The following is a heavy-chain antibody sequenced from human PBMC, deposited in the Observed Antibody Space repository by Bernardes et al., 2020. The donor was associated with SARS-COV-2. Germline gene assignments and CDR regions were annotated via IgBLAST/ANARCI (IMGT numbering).Heavy chain of an antibody. CDR1: GGSMTAGSYY. CDR3: ARANGYGSGKEAVRFDP. D-gene: IGHD3-10*01. V-gene: IGHV4-39*02. Sequence: SEPLSLTCSVSGGSMTAGSYYWGWLRQTPGKGLEWIGSIYRTGSTYQNPSLKSRLTLSIDTSMNQFYLKLSSVTAADTAVYYCARANGYGSGKEAVRFDPWGQGTLVTVSS. CDR2: IYRTGST. J-gene: IGHJ5*02.